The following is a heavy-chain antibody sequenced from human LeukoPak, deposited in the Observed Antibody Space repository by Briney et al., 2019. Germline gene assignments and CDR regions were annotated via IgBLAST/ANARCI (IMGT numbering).Heavy chain of an antibody. Sequence: GGSLRLSCAASGFTFWSYGMHWVRQAPGKGLEWVALISYDGSNKYYADSVKGRFTISRDNSRDTLYLQMNSLRAEDMAVYYCAKHRVSGGDRGSDYWGQGTLVTVSS. J-gene: IGHJ4*02. CDR3: AKHRVSGGDRGSDY. D-gene: IGHD4-17*01. CDR2: ISYDGSNK. V-gene: IGHV3-30*18. CDR1: GFTFWSYG.